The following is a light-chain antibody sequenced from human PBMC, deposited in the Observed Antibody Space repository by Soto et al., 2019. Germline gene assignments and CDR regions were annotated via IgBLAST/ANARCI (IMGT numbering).Light chain of an antibody. V-gene: IGKV2-30*01. CDR2: QVS. CDR1: QSLVYSDGTTY. Sequence: DVVMIQSPPSLPVTLGQPASISCRSSQSLVYSDGTTYLNWLQQRPGQSPRRLIYQVSNRDPGVPDXFXXSGSGTDFXXKISRVEAEDVGVYYCMQGTHWPLTFGGGTKVEIK. CDR3: MQGTHWPLT. J-gene: IGKJ4*01.